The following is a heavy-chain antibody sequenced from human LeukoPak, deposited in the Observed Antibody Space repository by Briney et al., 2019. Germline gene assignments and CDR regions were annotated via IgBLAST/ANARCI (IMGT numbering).Heavy chain of an antibody. D-gene: IGHD2-2*01. CDR1: RGSISSGAYW. J-gene: IGHJ6*02. V-gene: IGHV4-31*03. CDR2: IYYTGNT. CDR3: AGGHSTSAPYFCNGMDV. Sequence: KTSETLSLTCTVARGSISSGAYWWPWIRQDPVKGLEWIGYIYYTGNTYYNPSLRSRVHISVDTSKNQFSLNLSSVTAADTAVYFCAGGHSTSAPYFCNGMDVWGQGTTVTVSS.